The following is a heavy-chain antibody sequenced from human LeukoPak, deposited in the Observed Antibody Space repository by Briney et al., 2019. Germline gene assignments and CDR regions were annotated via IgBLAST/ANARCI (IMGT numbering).Heavy chain of an antibody. CDR3: AKNPISGPQKHYYYGLDV. Sequence: GGSLRLSCAASGLTFSTYGMHWVRQAPGKGLEWVAVISPDGSKADSLESVKGRFTVSRDNSNNTLYLQINSVKAEDTAVYFCAKNPISGPQKHYYYGLDVWGQGTSVTVSS. CDR2: ISPDGSKA. V-gene: IGHV3-30*18. J-gene: IGHJ6*02. D-gene: IGHD6-19*01. CDR1: GLTFSTYG.